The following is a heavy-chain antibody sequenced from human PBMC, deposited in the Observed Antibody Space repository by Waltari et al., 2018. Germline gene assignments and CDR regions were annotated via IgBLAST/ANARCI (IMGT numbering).Heavy chain of an antibody. Sequence: QVQLVESGGGLVEPGASLRRSCIASEFALRADSMPVTRQAPGKGLEWISYIDGTGTITKHADSVKGRFTVSRDNAKNSLYLQMDSLRADDTAVYFCARDFRHGASDVWGRGTMVTVA. J-gene: IGHJ3*01. CDR2: IDGTGTIT. CDR1: EFALRADS. CDR3: ARDFRHGASDV. V-gene: IGHV3-11*04.